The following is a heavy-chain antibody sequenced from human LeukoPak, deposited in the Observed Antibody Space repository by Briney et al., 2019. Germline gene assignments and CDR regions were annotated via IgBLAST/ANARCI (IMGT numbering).Heavy chain of an antibody. J-gene: IGHJ5*02. Sequence: GGSLRLSCAASGFTFSRYEMNWVRQAPGKGLECVSYISSSGSTIYSADSVKGRFTISRDNAKNSLYLQMNSLRAEDTAVYYCARASDHGDYRNWFDPWGQGTLVTVSS. D-gene: IGHD4-17*01. V-gene: IGHV3-48*03. CDR1: GFTFSRYE. CDR3: ARASDHGDYRNWFDP. CDR2: ISSSGSTI.